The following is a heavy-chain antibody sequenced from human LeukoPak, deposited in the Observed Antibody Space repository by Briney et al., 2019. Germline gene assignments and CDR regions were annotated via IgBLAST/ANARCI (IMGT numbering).Heavy chain of an antibody. CDR2: ISYSGST. D-gene: IGHD3-22*01. CDR3: ASLRDSSGYREQKFDY. CDR1: GGSISSSDYY. V-gene: IGHV4-39*01. J-gene: IGHJ4*02. Sequence: SETLSLTCTVSGGSISSSDYYWGWIRQPPGKGLEWIGNISYSGSTYYNPSLKSRVTISVDTSKNQFSLKLSSVTAADTAVYYCASLRDSSGYREQKFDYWDQGTLVTVSS.